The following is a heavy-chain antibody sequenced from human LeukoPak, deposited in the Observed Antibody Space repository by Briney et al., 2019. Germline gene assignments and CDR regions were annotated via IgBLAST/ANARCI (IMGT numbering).Heavy chain of an antibody. Sequence: ASVKVSCKASGYTFTSYGISWVRQAPGQGLEWMGWISPNTGGTNYAQKFQGRVTITRDTSINTVYMELSRLRSDDTAVYYCARGIWQQLGGNWFDPWGQGTLVTVSS. CDR3: ARGIWQQLGGNWFDP. D-gene: IGHD6-13*01. CDR1: GYTFTSYG. V-gene: IGHV1-2*02. J-gene: IGHJ5*02. CDR2: ISPNTGGT.